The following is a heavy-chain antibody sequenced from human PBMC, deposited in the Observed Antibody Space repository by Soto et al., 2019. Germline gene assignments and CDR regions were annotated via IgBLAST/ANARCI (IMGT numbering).Heavy chain of an antibody. Sequence: SETLSLTCVVSGFSISSGYYWGWIRQPPGKGLEWIVSIYHSGTTYYNPSLRSRVTISVDTSKNQFSLNLNSVTAADTAIYYCARESSRDQNWFDPWGQGTLVTVSS. V-gene: IGHV4-38-2*02. CDR3: ARESSRDQNWFDP. J-gene: IGHJ5*02. CDR1: GFSISSGYY. D-gene: IGHD6-13*01. CDR2: IYHSGTT.